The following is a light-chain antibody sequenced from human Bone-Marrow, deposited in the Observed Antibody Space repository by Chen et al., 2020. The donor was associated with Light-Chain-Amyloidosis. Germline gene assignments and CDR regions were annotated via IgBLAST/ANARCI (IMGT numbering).Light chain of an antibody. V-gene: IGLV6-57*01. Sequence: NFMLTQPHSVSESPGKTVIISCTRSSGSIATNYVQWYQQRPGSSPPPVLYEDDQRPSGVPDRFSGSIDRPSNSASLTISSLKTEDEADYCCQSYQGSSQGVFGGGTKLTVL. CDR2: EDD. J-gene: IGLJ3*02. CDR1: SGSIATNY. CDR3: QSYQGSSQGV.